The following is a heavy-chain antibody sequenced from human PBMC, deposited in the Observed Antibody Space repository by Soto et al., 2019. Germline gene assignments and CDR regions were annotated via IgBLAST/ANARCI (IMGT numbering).Heavy chain of an antibody. J-gene: IGHJ4*02. Sequence: EVQLLESGGGLVQPGESLRLSCAASGFTFSSYAMSWVRQAPGKGPEWVSVISGSDDSTYYADSVKGRFTISRDNSKNKMYLQMNSLRAEDTAVYYCAKRSSSSTFDYWGQGTLVTVSS. D-gene: IGHD6-6*01. CDR1: GFTFSSYA. CDR2: ISGSDDST. V-gene: IGHV3-23*01. CDR3: AKRSSSSTFDY.